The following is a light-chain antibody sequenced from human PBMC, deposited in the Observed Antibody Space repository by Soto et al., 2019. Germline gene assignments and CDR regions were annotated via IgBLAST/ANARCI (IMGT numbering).Light chain of an antibody. J-gene: IGLJ2*01. CDR1: SSGVGGHNS. V-gene: IGLV2-14*03. Sequence: QSALTQPASVSGSPGQSITISCTGSSSGVGGHNSISWYQHHPVKAPKLILYDVKNRPSGVSDRFSGSKSGNTASLTISGLQAEDEADYYCSSYTDSNTVVFGGGTKVTVL. CDR2: DVK. CDR3: SSYTDSNTVV.